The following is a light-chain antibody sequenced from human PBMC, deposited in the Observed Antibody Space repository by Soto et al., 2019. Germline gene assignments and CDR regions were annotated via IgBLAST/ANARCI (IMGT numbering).Light chain of an antibody. CDR3: SSYTSTNTPVV. J-gene: IGLJ2*01. V-gene: IGLV2-14*01. CDR2: EVS. Sequence: QSVLTQPASVSGSPGQTITISCTGTSSDVGGYNYVSWYQHNPGKAPKLLTYEVSNRPSGVSGRFSGSKSDNMASLTISGLQAEDEADYYCSSYTSTNTPVVFGGGTKVTVL. CDR1: SSDVGGYNY.